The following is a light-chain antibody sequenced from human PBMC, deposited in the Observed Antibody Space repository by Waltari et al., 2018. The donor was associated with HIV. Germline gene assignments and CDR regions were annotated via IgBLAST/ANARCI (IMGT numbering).Light chain of an antibody. CDR1: SSNIGAGDD. V-gene: IGLV1-40*01. Sequence: QSVLTQPPSVSGAPGQSVTISCTGSSSNIGAGDDVHWYRQLPGTAPKLLIYGNNNRPSGVPDRFSNSKSGRSASLAITGLQTEDEADYYCQSHDSSLSGSVFGGGTKLTVL. CDR2: GNN. J-gene: IGLJ2*01. CDR3: QSHDSSLSGSV.